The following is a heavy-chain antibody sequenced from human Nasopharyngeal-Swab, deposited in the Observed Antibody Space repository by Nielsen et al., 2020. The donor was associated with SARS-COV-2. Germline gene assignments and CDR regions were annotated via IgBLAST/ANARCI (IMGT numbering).Heavy chain of an antibody. CDR2: IKQDGSEK. CDR3: ARGASGYYDFWSGYYRYYYYYYVDV. D-gene: IGHD3-3*01. J-gene: IGHJ6*03. Sequence: WIRQPPGKGLEWVANIKQDGSEKYYVDSVKGRFTISRDNAKNSLYLQMNSLRAEDTAVYYCARGASGYYDFWSGYYRYYYYYYVDVWGKGTTVTVSS. V-gene: IGHV3-7*01.